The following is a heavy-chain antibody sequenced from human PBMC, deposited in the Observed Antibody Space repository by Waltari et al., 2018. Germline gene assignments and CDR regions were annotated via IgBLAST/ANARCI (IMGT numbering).Heavy chain of an antibody. CDR3: ARDFTVRYFDWLSQGDLYYFDN. CDR2: INPSGGST. Sequence: QVQLVQSGAEVKKPGASVKVSCKASGYTFTSYYMHWVRQAPGQGLEWMGIINPSGGSTSYAQKFQGRVTMTRDTSKNQFSLNLISVTAADTAVYFCARDFTVRYFDWLSQGDLYYFDNWGQGTLVTVSP. D-gene: IGHD3-9*01. J-gene: IGHJ4*02. V-gene: IGHV1-46*01. CDR1: GYTFTSYY.